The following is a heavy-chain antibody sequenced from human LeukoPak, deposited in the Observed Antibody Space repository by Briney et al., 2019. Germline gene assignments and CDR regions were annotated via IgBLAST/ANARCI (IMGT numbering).Heavy chain of an antibody. CDR3: ARDDNWNYEDY. Sequence: GGSLRLSCAASGFSFSSYWMNWVRQAPGKGLERVANIKHDGGEKYYVDSVKGRFTISRDNAKNSLYLRMNSLRAEDTAVYYCARDDNWNYEDYWGQGTLVTVSS. J-gene: IGHJ4*02. V-gene: IGHV3-7*01. D-gene: IGHD1-7*01. CDR2: IKHDGGEK. CDR1: GFSFSSYW.